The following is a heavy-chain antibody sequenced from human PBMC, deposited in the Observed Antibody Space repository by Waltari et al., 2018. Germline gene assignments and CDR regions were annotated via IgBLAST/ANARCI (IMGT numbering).Heavy chain of an antibody. J-gene: IGHJ4*02. CDR1: GYSISSGYY. CDR2: IYHSGST. Sequence: QVQLQESGPGLVKPSETLSLTCAVSGYSISSGYYWGWIRQPPGKGLEWIGSIYHSGSTYSNPSLKSRVTISVDTSKNQFSLKLSSVTAADTAVYYCARHSARIGYFDYWGQGTLVTVSS. CDR3: ARHSARIGYFDY. V-gene: IGHV4-38-2*01.